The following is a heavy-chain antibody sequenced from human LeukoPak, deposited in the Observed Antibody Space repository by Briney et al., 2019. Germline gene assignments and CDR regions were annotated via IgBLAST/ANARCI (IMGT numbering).Heavy chain of an antibody. V-gene: IGHV4-39*07. Sequence: SETLSLTCTVSGGSISTTSYFWAWFRQPPGGGLKGIGSIYYSGTTYYNSSLKSRVSISVETSKNHFSLKMSSLTAADTAVYYCARVYSSSHNWFDTWGQGTHVTVSS. CDR2: IYYSGTT. CDR3: ARVYSSSHNWFDT. D-gene: IGHD6-13*01. CDR1: GGSISTTSYF. J-gene: IGHJ5*02.